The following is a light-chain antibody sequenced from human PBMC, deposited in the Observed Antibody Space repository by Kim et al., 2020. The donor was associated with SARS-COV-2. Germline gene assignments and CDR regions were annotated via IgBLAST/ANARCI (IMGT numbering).Light chain of an antibody. Sequence: QSVLTQPASVSGSPGQSITISCTGVSSDVGSYKFVSWHQQHPGKAPTLLIYEATERPSGVSNRFSGSKSGNTASLTISGLQADDEAEYYCCSSANSCRLFGGGTQLTVL. CDR1: SSDVGSYKF. V-gene: IGLV2-23*01. CDR2: EAT. CDR3: CSSANSCRL. J-gene: IGLJ2*01.